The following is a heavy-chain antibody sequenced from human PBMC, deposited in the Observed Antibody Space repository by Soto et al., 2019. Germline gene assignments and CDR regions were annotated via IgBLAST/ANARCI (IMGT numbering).Heavy chain of an antibody. CDR1: GFTVMRHW. CDR2: IKQDETEK. Sequence: VGFLRLSCAVSGFTVMRHWMSWVRQAPGKGLEWVASIKQDETEKYYLDSVKGRFTISRDNAKNSLYLQMNSLRAEDTAVYYCARGPYWGQGTLVTVSS. J-gene: IGHJ4*02. V-gene: IGHV3-7*01. CDR3: ARGPY.